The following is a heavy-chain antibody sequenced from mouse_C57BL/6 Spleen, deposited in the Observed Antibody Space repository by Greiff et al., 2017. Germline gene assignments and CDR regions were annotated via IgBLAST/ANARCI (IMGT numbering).Heavy chain of an antibody. V-gene: IGHV1-69*01. D-gene: IGHD4-1*01. CDR3: ARELTGTEGYFDY. CDR1: GYTFTSYW. CDR2: IDPSDSYT. J-gene: IGHJ2*01. Sequence: QVQLQQPGAELVMPGASVKLSCKASGYTFTSYWMHWVKQRPGQGLEWIGEIDPSDSYTNYNQKFKGKSTLTVDKSSSTAYMQLSSLTSEDSAVYYCARELTGTEGYFDYWGQGTTLTVSS.